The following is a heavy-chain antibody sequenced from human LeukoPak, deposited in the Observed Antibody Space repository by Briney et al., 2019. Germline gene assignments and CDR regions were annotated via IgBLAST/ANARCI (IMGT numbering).Heavy chain of an antibody. D-gene: IGHD3-3*01. CDR2: ISSSSSYI. V-gene: IGHV3-21*01. J-gene: IGHJ4*02. CDR1: GFSFSSYS. CDR3: ARAAHTIFGEPNEFDY. Sequence: PGGSLRLSCAASGFSFSSYSMNWVRQAPGKGLEWVSSISSSSSYIYYADSVKGRFTISRDKAKNSLYLQMNSLRAEDTAVYYCARAAHTIFGEPNEFDYWGQGTLVTVSS.